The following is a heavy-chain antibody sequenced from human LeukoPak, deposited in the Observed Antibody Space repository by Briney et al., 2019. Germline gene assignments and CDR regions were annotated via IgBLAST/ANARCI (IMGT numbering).Heavy chain of an antibody. V-gene: IGHV3-64*04. Sequence: GGSQRLSCSASGFTFSNYAMHWVRQAPGKGLKDVSGISSNGGSTYYADSVEGRFTISRDNAKNSLYLQMNSLRDEDTAVYYCARNPTVTTRFRYFQHWGQGTLVTVSS. CDR3: ARNPTVTTRFRYFQH. D-gene: IGHD4-17*01. CDR1: GFTFSNYA. J-gene: IGHJ1*01. CDR2: ISSNGGST.